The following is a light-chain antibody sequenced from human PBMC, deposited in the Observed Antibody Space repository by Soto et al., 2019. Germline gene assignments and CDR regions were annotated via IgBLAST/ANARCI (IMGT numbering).Light chain of an antibody. Sequence: QSVLTQPPSVSGAPGQRVSISCTGSTSNIGAPYDVHWYQHLPGTAPKLLIYGDNNRPSGVPDRVSGSKSGTSATLGITGFQTGDEADYYCGSWDSSLSAYVFGTGTKVTVL. V-gene: IGLV1-40*01. CDR2: GDN. CDR3: GSWDSSLSAYV. CDR1: TSNIGAPYD. J-gene: IGLJ1*01.